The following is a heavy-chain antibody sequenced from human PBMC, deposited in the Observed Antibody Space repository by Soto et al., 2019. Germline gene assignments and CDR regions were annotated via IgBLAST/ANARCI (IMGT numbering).Heavy chain of an antibody. D-gene: IGHD2-21*02. Sequence: QVQLVQSGAEVKKPGASVKVSCKASGYTFTSYYMHWVRQAPGQGLEWMGIINPSGGSTSYAQKFQGRVTMTRDTSTSTVYMELSSLRSEDTAVYYCARGGVVPAIVDDYDAFDIWGQGTMVTVSS. CDR1: GYTFTSYY. V-gene: IGHV1-46*01. J-gene: IGHJ3*02. CDR3: ARGGVVPAIVDDYDAFDI. CDR2: INPSGGST.